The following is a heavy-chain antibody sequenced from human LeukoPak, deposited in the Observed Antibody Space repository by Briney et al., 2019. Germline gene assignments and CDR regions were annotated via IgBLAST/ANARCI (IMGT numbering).Heavy chain of an antibody. D-gene: IGHD3-22*01. CDR2: INTNTGNP. CDR1: GYTFTSYA. CDR3: ARALITYYYDSSGSNWFDP. J-gene: IGHJ5*02. V-gene: IGHV7-4-1*02. Sequence: ASVKVSCKASGYTFTSYAMNWVRQAPGQGLEWMGWINTNTGNPTYAQGFTGRFVFSLDTSVGTAYLQISSLKAEDTAVYYCARALITYYYDSSGSNWFDPWGQGTLVAVSS.